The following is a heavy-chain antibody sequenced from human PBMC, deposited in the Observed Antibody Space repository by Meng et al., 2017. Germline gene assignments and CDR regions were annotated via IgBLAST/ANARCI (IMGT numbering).Heavy chain of an antibody. V-gene: IGHV4-31*03. CDR1: GGYISSGGYY. J-gene: IGHJ4*02. D-gene: IGHD4-23*01. CDR3: ARDRGGGNDYFDY. CDR2: VSYSGSN. Sequence: VPLPESGPGRVKPAKTMFFTCTVFGGYISSGGYYWSWSRQHPGKVLEWIGYVSYSGSNYYNPSLKCRVTISVDTSKNQFSLKLSSVTAADTAVYYCARDRGGGNDYFDYWGQGTLVTVSS.